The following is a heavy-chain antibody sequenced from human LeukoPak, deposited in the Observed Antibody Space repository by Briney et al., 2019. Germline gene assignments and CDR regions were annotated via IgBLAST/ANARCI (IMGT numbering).Heavy chain of an antibody. CDR1: GFTFSNLA. Sequence: GGSLRLSCVASGFTFSNLAMGWVRQAPGKGLEWVSVISDSGGTTYCADSVKGRFTISRDNSRNTLYLQMNSLRAEDTAVYYCARRSGYSYGYGYYFDYWGQGTLVTVSS. CDR2: ISDSGGTT. D-gene: IGHD5-18*01. V-gene: IGHV3-23*01. J-gene: IGHJ4*02. CDR3: ARRSGYSYGYGYYFDY.